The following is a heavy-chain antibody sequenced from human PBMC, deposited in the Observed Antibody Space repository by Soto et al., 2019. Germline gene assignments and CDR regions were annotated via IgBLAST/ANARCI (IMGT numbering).Heavy chain of an antibody. Sequence: ASVKVSCKASGYTFTSYGMDWVRQAPGQRLEWMGWINAGNGNTKYSQKFQGRVTITRDTSASTAYMELSSLRSEDTAVYYCARGLGGARTYFDYWGQGTLVTVSS. CDR1: GYTFTSYG. D-gene: IGHD3-10*01. CDR2: INAGNGNT. J-gene: IGHJ4*02. CDR3: ARGLGGARTYFDY. V-gene: IGHV1-3*01.